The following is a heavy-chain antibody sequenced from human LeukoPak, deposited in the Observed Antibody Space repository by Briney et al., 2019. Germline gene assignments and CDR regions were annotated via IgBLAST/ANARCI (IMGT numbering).Heavy chain of an antibody. J-gene: IGHJ3*02. CDR2: IYTSGST. V-gene: IGHV4-4*07. Sequence: SETLSLTWTVSGGSISSDYWSWIRQPAGKGLEWIGRIYTSGSTNYNPSLESRVTMSVDTSKNQFSLKLSSVTAADTAVYYCARELPTVTTAFDIWGQGTMVTVSS. CDR1: GGSISSDY. CDR3: ARELPTVTTAFDI. D-gene: IGHD4-17*01.